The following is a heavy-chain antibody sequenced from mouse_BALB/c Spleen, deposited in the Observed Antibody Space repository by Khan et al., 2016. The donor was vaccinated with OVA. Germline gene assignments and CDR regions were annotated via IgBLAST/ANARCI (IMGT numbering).Heavy chain of an antibody. CDR2: IYPYNGGT. CDR3: ARSRGPGYDYCFDY. J-gene: IGHJ2*01. D-gene: IGHD2-4*01. CDR1: GYTFTDYN. Sequence: EVQLQESGPELVKPGASVKISCKASGYTFTDYNMHWVKQSHGKSLDWIGYIYPYNGGTGYNQKFKSKATLTVDNSSSTAYMELRSLTSEDSAVYYRARSRGPGYDYCFDYWGQGTTLTVSS. V-gene: IGHV1S29*02.